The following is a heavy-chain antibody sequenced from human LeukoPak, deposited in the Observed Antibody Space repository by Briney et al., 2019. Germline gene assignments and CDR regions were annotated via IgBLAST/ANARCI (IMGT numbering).Heavy chain of an antibody. V-gene: IGHV3-23*01. CDR1: GFTFNTYG. CDR3: AKRSDVFEY. J-gene: IGHJ4*02. Sequence: PGGSLRLSCAASGFTFNTYGMSWVRQAPGKGLEWVSAISGSGGSTYYADSVKGRFTISRDNSKNTLDLQMNSLRAEDTAVYYCAKRSDVFEYWGQGTLVTVSS. D-gene: IGHD3-10*01. CDR2: ISGSGGST.